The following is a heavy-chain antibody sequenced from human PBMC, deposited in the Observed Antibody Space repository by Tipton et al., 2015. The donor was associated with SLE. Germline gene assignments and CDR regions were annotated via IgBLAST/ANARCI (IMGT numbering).Heavy chain of an antibody. CDR1: GGSISSYY. D-gene: IGHD3-22*01. CDR3: GRAYYDSSGYYVDH. CDR2: IYTSGST. J-gene: IGHJ4*02. Sequence: TLSLTCTVSGGSISSYYWTWIRQPAGKGLEWIGHIYTSGSTNDNPSLKSRVTISIDMSRNQFSLKLSSVTAADTAVYYCGRAYYDSSGYYVDHWGQGTLVTVSS. V-gene: IGHV4-4*07.